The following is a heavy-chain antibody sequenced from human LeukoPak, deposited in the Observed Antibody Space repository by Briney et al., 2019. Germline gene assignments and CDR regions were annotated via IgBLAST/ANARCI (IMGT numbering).Heavy chain of an antibody. CDR1: GGSISSYY. V-gene: IGHV4-59*01. J-gene: IGHJ4*02. CDR2: IYYSEST. Sequence: SETLSLTCTVSGGSISSYYWSWIRQPPGKGLEWIGFIYYSESTNYNPSLKSRVTISVDTSKNQFSLRLSSVTAADTAVYYCARSSGWPYATREPPSVWGQGTLVTVSS. CDR3: ARSSGWPYATREPPSV. D-gene: IGHD6-19*01.